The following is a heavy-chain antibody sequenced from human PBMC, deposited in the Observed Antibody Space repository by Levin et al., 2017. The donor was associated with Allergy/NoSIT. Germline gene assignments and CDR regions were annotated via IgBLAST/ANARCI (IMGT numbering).Heavy chain of an antibody. D-gene: IGHD7-27*01. CDR3: AHFGPGAYFDY. CDR2: IYWDDDK. Sequence: SGPTLVKPTQTLTLTCTFSGFSLSTSGVGVGWIRQPPGKALEWLALIYWDDDKRYSPSLKSRLTITKDTAKNQVVLTMTNMDPENTATYYCAHFGPGAYFDYWGQGTLVTVSS. V-gene: IGHV2-5*02. CDR1: GFSLSTSGVG. J-gene: IGHJ4*02.